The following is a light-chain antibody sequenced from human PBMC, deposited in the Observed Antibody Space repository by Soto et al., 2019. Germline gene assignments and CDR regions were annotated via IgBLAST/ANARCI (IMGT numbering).Light chain of an antibody. J-gene: IGLJ2*01. Sequence: QSVLTQPPSASGTPGQRVTISCSGRSSNIGSNTVNWYQQLPGTAPKLVIYSNNQRPSGVPDRFSGSKSGTSASLASSGLPSEDEADYYCVAWDDSLNGYVVFGGGTKLTVL. CDR1: SSNIGSNT. CDR3: VAWDDSLNGYVV. CDR2: SNN. V-gene: IGLV1-44*01.